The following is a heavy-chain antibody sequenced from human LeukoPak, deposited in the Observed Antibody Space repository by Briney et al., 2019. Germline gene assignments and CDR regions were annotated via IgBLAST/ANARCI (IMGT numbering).Heavy chain of an antibody. Sequence: ASVKVSCKASGYTFTGYYMHWVRQAPGQGLEWMRWINPNSGGTNYAQKLQGRVTMTTDTSTSTAYMELRSLRSEDTAVYYCARVTGGRYCSTTSCYMRGWFDPWGQGTLVTVSS. CDR3: ARVTGGRYCSTTSCYMRGWFDP. CDR1: GYTFTGYY. D-gene: IGHD2-2*02. CDR2: INPNSGGT. J-gene: IGHJ5*02. V-gene: IGHV1-2*02.